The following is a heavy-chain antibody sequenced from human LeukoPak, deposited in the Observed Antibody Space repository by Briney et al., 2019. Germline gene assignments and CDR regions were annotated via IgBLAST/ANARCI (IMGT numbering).Heavy chain of an antibody. V-gene: IGHV4-4*07. D-gene: IGHD5-12*01. CDR1: GGSISGYF. CDR2: IYSSGSN. CDR3: AREPTSGREPTSGRPLDY. Sequence: PSETLSLTCTVSGGSISGYFWTWIRQPAGKGLEWIGRIYSSGSNNYNPSLKSRVTMPLDTSKNHFSLNLTSVTAADTAVYYCAREPTSGREPTSGRPLDYWGQGTLVTVSS. J-gene: IGHJ4*02.